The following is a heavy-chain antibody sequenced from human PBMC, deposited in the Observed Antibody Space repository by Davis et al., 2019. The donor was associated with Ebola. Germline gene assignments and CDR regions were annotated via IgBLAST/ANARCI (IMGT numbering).Heavy chain of an antibody. D-gene: IGHD4-17*01. V-gene: IGHV3-48*02. CDR1: GLTFSSYS. CDR2: ISSSSSTI. Sequence: GRSLRLSCAAPGLTFSSYSMNWVRQAPGKGLEWVSYISSSSSTIYYADSVKGRFTIPRDNAKNSLCLQMNSLRDEDTAVYYCTSTLDGDYVDYWGQGTLVTVSS. J-gene: IGHJ4*02. CDR3: TSTLDGDYVDY.